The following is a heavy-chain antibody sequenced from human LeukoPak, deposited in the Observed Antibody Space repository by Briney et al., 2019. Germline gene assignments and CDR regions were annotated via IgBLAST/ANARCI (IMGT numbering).Heavy chain of an antibody. D-gene: IGHD6-13*01. V-gene: IGHV1-2*02. CDR3: AREAAAGYYYYYYYMDV. CDR2: INPNSGGT. J-gene: IGHJ6*03. Sequence: ASVKVSCKASGYTFTGYYMHWVRQAPGQGLEGMGWINPNSGGTNYAQKFQGRVTMTRDTSISTAYMELSRLRSDDTAVYYCAREAAAGYYYYYYYMDVWGKGTTVTIS. CDR1: GYTFTGYY.